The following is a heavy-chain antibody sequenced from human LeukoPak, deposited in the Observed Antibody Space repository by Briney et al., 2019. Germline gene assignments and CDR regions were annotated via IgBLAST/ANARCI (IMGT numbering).Heavy chain of an antibody. CDR2: ISTNGDNT. J-gene: IGHJ4*02. Sequence: GGSLRLSCSVSGFTFSTYVMHWVRQAPGKGLEYVSAISTNGDNTYYADSVKGRFTISRDNSKNTLYLQMSSLRADDTAVYYCVRGTGYWGQGTLVTVSS. CDR3: VRGTGY. V-gene: IGHV3-64D*06. CDR1: GFTFSTYV.